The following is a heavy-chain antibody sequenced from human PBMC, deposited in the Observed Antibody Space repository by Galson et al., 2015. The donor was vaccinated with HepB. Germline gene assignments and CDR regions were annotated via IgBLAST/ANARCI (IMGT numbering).Heavy chain of an antibody. CDR1: GFTFSNYS. D-gene: IGHD1-26*01. V-gene: IGHV3-21*01. CDR2: ISSSNNYI. CDR3: ARKLLGGGYYSSLGN. Sequence: SLRLSCAASGFTFSNYSMNWVRQAPGKGLEWVSFISSSNNYIDYADSVKGRFTISRDNAKNSLYLQMNSLRAEDTAVYYCARKLLGGGYYSSLGNWGQGTLVTVSS. J-gene: IGHJ4*02.